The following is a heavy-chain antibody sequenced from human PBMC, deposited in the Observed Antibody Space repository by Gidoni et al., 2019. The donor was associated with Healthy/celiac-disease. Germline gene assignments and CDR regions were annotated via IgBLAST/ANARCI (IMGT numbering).Heavy chain of an antibody. CDR1: GFNFSSYA. V-gene: IGHV3-23*01. J-gene: IGHJ6*02. CDR2: ISGSGGST. Sequence: EVQLLESGGGLVQPGGSLGLSCAASGFNFSSYAMRWVRRAPGKGLEWVSAISGSGGSTSYADSVKGRFTISRDNSKNTLYLQMNSLIAEDTAVYYCAKDMKASSGCYYYYGIDVWGQGTTVTVSS. CDR3: AKDMKASSGCYYYYGIDV. D-gene: IGHD3-22*01.